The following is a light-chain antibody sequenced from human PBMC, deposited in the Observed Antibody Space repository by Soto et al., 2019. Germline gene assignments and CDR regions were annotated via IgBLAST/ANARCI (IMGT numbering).Light chain of an antibody. Sequence: DIQLTQSPSSLSASVGARLTISCRASQTMSIYLNWYQQRPGKETKLLIYAASSLQNGVPERFSGSGSGTEFSLTISSLQPEDFATYFCQQTYSARWTFGQGTKVDIK. CDR1: QTMSIY. CDR3: QQTYSARWT. V-gene: IGKV1-39*01. J-gene: IGKJ1*01. CDR2: AAS.